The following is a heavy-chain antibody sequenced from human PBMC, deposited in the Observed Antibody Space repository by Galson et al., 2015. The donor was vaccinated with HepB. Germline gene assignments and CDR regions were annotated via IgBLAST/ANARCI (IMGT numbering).Heavy chain of an antibody. CDR1: GGSISSSNW. J-gene: IGHJ4*02. CDR3: ARKVFSWYVYFDY. CDR2: IYHSGST. V-gene: IGHV4-4*02. Sequence: ETLSLTCAVSGGSISSSNWWSWVRQPPGKGLEWIGEIYHSGSTNYNPSLKSRVTISVDKSKNQFSLKLSSVTAADTAVYYCARKVFSWYVYFDYWGQGTLVTVSS. D-gene: IGHD6-13*01.